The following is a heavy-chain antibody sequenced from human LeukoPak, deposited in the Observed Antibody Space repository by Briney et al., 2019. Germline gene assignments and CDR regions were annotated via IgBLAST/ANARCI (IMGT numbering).Heavy chain of an antibody. Sequence: PGGSLRLSCAASGFTFNIYGMHWVRQAPGKGLEWVALVWYDGTKNFYADSVKGRFTISGDNSKNTLYLQMNTLRPDDTAMYYCARDFWSNAVSDPYYFDYWGQGTLVTVSP. CDR3: ARDFWSNAVSDPYYFDY. CDR1: GFTFNIYG. CDR2: VWYDGTKN. V-gene: IGHV3-33*01. D-gene: IGHD2-8*01. J-gene: IGHJ4*02.